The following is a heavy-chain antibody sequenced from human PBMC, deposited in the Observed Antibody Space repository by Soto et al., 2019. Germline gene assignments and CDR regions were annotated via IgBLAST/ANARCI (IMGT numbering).Heavy chain of an antibody. CDR2: INPSGGST. CDR1: GYTFTSYY. J-gene: IGHJ6*02. CDR3: ARELITIFGVVIIGYGMDV. V-gene: IGHV1-46*01. Sequence: GASVKVSCKASGYTFTSYYMHWVRQAPGQGLEWMGIINPSGGSTSYAQKFQGRVTMTRDTSTSTVYMELSSLRSEDTAVYYCARELITIFGVVIIGYGMDVWGQGTTVTVSS. D-gene: IGHD3-3*01.